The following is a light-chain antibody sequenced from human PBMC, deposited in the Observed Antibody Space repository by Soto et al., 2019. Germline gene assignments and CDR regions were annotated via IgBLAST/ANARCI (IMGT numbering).Light chain of an antibody. CDR2: GAS. CDR3: QQYGTSSIT. Sequence: EVVLTQSPGTLCLSPGERATLSCRASQSLNSNYLAWYQQKPGQAPRLLIYGASNRATGIPDRFSGSGTGTDFALTIVRLEPEDFAVYYCQQYGTSSITFGQGTRLEI. J-gene: IGKJ5*01. V-gene: IGKV3-20*01. CDR1: QSLNSNY.